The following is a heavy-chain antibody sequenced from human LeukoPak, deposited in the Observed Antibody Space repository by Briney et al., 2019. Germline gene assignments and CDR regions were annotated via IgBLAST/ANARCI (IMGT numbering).Heavy chain of an antibody. CDR2: ISAYNGNT. J-gene: IGHJ4*02. V-gene: IGHV1-18*01. CDR3: ARDNDVYSPGYFDY. Sequence: GASVTVSCKASGYTFTSYGISWVRQAPGQGLEWMGWISAYNGNTNYAQKLQGRVTMTTDTSTSTAYMELTSLRSDDTAVYYCARDNDVYSPGYFDYWGQGTLVTVSS. D-gene: IGHD6-13*01. CDR1: GYTFTSYG.